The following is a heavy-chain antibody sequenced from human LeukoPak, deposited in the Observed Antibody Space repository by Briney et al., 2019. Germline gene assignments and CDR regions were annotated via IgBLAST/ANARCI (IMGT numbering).Heavy chain of an antibody. V-gene: IGHV3-48*03. CDR2: ISSSGSTI. CDR1: GFTFSSYE. J-gene: IGHJ4*02. Sequence: PGGPLRLSCAASGFTFSSYEMNWVRQAPGKGLEWVSYISSSGSTIYYADSVKGRFTISRDNAKNSLYLQMNSLRADDTAVYYCARIPRIGTAMAGNDDWGQGALVTVSS. D-gene: IGHD5-18*01. CDR3: ARIPRIGTAMAGNDD.